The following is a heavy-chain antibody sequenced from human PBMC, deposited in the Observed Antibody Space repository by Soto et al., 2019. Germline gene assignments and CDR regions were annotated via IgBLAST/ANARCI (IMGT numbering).Heavy chain of an antibody. D-gene: IGHD2-15*01. CDR3: ARGQPGGSLPYYYYYYGMDV. V-gene: IGHV4-4*07. CDR2: GFTSGST. Sequence: QVQLQESGPGLVKPSETLSLTCSVSGGSISSHSWSWIRQPTGKGLEWIGRGFTSGSTNYNPSLKGRVTMSVDTSKRQFSLKLSSVTAADTAVYYCARGQPGGSLPYYYYYYGMDVWGQGTTVTVSS. J-gene: IGHJ6*02. CDR1: GGSISSHS.